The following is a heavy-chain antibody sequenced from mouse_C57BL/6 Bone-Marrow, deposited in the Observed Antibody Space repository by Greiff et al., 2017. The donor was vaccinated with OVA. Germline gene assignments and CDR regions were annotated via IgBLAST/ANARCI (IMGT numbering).Heavy chain of an antibody. J-gene: IGHJ1*03. V-gene: IGHV5-17*01. Sequence: EVKLMESGGGLVKPGGSLKLSCAASGFTFSDYGMHWVRQAPEKGLEWVAYISSGSSTIYYADTVKGRFTISRDNAKNTLFLQMTSLRSEDTAMYYCARNLITTVVDWYFDVWGTGTTVTVSS. D-gene: IGHD1-1*01. CDR3: ARNLITTVVDWYFDV. CDR2: ISSGSSTI. CDR1: GFTFSDYG.